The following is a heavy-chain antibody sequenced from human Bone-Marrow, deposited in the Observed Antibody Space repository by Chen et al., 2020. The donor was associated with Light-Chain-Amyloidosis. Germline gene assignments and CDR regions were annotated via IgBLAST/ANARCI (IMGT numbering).Heavy chain of an antibody. CDR1: GHTFPNYW. V-gene: IGHV5-51*03. Sequence: EGQLEQVGPEVTKPGESLTISCKGSGHTFPNYWFSWVRRKPGKGLEWMGVSYPDDSDASYSPSFEGQITTSADKSITPSYLQWRSLKASDTAMYYCARRSDGYNFDYWGQGTLVTVSS. D-gene: IGHD5-12*01. CDR2: SYPDDSDA. J-gene: IGHJ4*02. CDR3: ARRSDGYNFDY.